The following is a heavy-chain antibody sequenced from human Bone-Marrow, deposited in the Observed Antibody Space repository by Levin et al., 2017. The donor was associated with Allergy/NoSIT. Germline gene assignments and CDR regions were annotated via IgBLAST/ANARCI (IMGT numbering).Heavy chain of an antibody. CDR3: STEGAEMTTINGPLEGFDY. Sequence: GGSLRLSCVASGFTFSNAWMSWVRQAPGKGLEWVGRIKSKADGGTTDYAAPVKGRFTISRDDSKYTLYLQMNSLKTEDKAVYYCSTEGAEMTTINGPLEGFDYWGQGTLVTVSS. CDR1: GFTFSNAW. V-gene: IGHV3-15*01. J-gene: IGHJ4*02. CDR2: IKSKADGGTT. D-gene: IGHD5-24*01.